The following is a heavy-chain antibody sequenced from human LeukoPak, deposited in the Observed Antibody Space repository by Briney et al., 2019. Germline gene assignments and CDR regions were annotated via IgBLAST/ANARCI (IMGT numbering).Heavy chain of an antibody. CDR1: GFTFSSYA. CDR2: VNDGGDNT. V-gene: IGHV3-23*01. D-gene: IGHD2-15*01. CDR3: AKARGTTSWLPYFDY. J-gene: IGHJ4*02. Sequence: GGSPRLSCSASGFTFSSYAMSWVRQAPGKGLEWVSSVNDGGDNTYYADYLRGRFTVSRDNSRNTLWLQMNSPRAEDTAIYYCAKARGTTSWLPYFDYWGQGALVTVSS.